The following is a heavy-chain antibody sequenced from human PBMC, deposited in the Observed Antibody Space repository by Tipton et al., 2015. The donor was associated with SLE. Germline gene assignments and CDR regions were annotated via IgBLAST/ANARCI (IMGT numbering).Heavy chain of an antibody. D-gene: IGHD3-3*01. J-gene: IGHJ5*02. CDR3: ARGGTVFGVVLNWFDP. Sequence: GLVKPSETLSLTCSVSGGSINNYYWNWIRQPPGKGLEWIGYAYYTGSTNYNPSLKSRVTISVDTSRNQFSLRLSSVTAADTAVYYCARGGTVFGVVLNWFDPWGQGTLVTVSS. V-gene: IGHV4-59*01. CDR1: GGSINNYY. CDR2: AYYTGST.